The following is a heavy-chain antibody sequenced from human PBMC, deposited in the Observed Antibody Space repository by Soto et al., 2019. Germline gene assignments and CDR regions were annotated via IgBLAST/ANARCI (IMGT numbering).Heavy chain of an antibody. J-gene: IGHJ5*02. Sequence: QVQLQESGPGLVKPSQTLSLTCTVSGGSISSGDYYWSWIRQPPGKGLEWIGYIYYSGSTYYNPSLKSRVTISVDTSKNQFSLKLSSVTAADTAVYYCAREVDTAMVLPVSWFDPWGQGTLVTVSS. CDR2: IYYSGST. CDR1: GGSISSGDYY. V-gene: IGHV4-30-4*01. D-gene: IGHD5-18*01. CDR3: AREVDTAMVLPVSWFDP.